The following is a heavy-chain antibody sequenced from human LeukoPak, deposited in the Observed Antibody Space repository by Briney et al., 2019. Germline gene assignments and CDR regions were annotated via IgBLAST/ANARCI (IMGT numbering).Heavy chain of an antibody. Sequence: GGSLRLSCAASGFTFSSYSMNWVRQAPGKGLEWVSAISGSGGSTYYADSVKGRFTISRDNSKNTLYLQMNSLRAEDTAVYYCAKDQQAAAAFDYWGQGTLVTVSS. CDR3: AKDQQAAAAFDY. J-gene: IGHJ4*02. D-gene: IGHD6-13*01. V-gene: IGHV3-23*01. CDR1: GFTFSSYS. CDR2: ISGSGGST.